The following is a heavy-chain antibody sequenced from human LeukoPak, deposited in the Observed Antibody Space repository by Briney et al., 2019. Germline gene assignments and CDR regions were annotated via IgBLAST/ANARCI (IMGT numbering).Heavy chain of an antibody. J-gene: IGHJ4*02. Sequence: SETLSLTCAVYGGSFSGSYWSWIRQPPGKGLEWIGEINHSGSTNYNPSLKSRVTISVDTSKNQFSLKLSSVTAADTAVYYCARVADTSGYYYGLEYYFDYWGQGTLVTVSS. D-gene: IGHD3-22*01. CDR2: INHSGST. CDR1: GGSFSGSY. V-gene: IGHV4-34*01. CDR3: ARVADTSGYYYGLEYYFDY.